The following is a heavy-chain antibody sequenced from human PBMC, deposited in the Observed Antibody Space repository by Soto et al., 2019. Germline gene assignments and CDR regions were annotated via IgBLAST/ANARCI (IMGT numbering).Heavy chain of an antibody. J-gene: IGHJ4*02. CDR2: IWYDGSNK. CDR1: GFTFSSYG. D-gene: IGHD5-18*01. CDR3: ARGDGDTAMDLDY. V-gene: IGHV3-33*01. Sequence: QVQLVESGGGVVQPGRSLRLSCAASGFTFSSYGMHWVRQAPGKGLEWVAVIWYDGSNKYYADSVKGRFTISRDNSKNTLYLQMNSLRAEDTAVYYCARGDGDTAMDLDYWGQGTLVTVSS.